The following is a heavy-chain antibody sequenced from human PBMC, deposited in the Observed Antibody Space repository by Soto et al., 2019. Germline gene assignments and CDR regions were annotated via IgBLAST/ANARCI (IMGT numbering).Heavy chain of an antibody. CDR2: IYHSGST. Sequence: QLQLQDSGSGLVKPSQTLSLTCAVSGGSISSGGYSWSWIRQPPGMGLEWIGYIYHSGSTYYNPSLKSRVTISVDRSKNQFSLKLSSVTAADTAVYYCARVPGPWGQGTLVTVSS. CDR1: GGSISSGGYS. CDR3: ARVPGP. V-gene: IGHV4-30-2*01. J-gene: IGHJ5*02.